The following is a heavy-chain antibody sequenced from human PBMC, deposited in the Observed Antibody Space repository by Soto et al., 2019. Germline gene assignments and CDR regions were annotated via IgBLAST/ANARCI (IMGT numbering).Heavy chain of an antibody. D-gene: IGHD1-26*01. CDR1: GFTFSSYA. CDR2: ISGRGGST. V-gene: IGHV3-23*01. CDR3: AKGKSGSYSSFDF. J-gene: IGHJ4*02. Sequence: GGSLRLSCAASGFTFSSYAMSCVLQAPGKGLEWDSAISGRGGSTYYADSVKCRFTISRDNSKNTLYRQMHSLRAEDTSVYYSAKGKSGSYSSFDFWGQGTLVTVSS.